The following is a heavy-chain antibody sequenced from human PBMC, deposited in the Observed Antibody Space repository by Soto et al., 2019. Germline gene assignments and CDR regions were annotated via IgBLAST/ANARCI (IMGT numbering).Heavy chain of an antibody. CDR3: ARVERATATTVVDAFDI. J-gene: IGHJ3*02. Sequence: QVQLQQWGAGLLKPSETLSLTCAVYGGSVNSGNYYWSWIRQPPGKGLEWIGEMSHSGGTHFNPSLQSRVTISVDTSKNQFSLKMSSVTAADTALYYCARVERATATTVVDAFDIWGPGTLVTVSS. V-gene: IGHV4-34*01. CDR1: GGSVNSGNYY. CDR2: MSHSGGT. D-gene: IGHD1-1*01.